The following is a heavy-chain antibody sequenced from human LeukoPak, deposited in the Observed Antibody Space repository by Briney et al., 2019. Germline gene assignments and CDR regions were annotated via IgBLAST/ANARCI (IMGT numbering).Heavy chain of an antibody. CDR2: INPNSGGT. CDR3: ARDTYYDILTGYYDY. J-gene: IGHJ4*02. Sequence: GASVKVSCKASGYTFTGCYMHWVRQAPGQGLEWMGWINPNSGGTNYAQKFQGRVTMTRDTSISTAYMELSRLRSDDTAVYYCARDTYYDILTGYYDYWGQGTLVTVSS. V-gene: IGHV1-2*02. D-gene: IGHD3-9*01. CDR1: GYTFTGCY.